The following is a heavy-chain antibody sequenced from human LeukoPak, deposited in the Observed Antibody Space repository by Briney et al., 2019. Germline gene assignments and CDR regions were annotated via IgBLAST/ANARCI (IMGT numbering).Heavy chain of an antibody. CDR2: IKQDESEK. CDR1: GFTLSNYW. V-gene: IGHV3-7*02. D-gene: IGHD6-19*01. CDR3: ARPKVRYSSGWNGDY. Sequence: PGGSLRLTCTASGFTLSNYWMSWVRQTPEKGLEWVANIKQDESEKVYVDSVKGRFTISRDNAKSSLYLQMNSLRAEDTAVYYCARPKVRYSSGWNGDYWGQGTPVTVSS. J-gene: IGHJ4*02.